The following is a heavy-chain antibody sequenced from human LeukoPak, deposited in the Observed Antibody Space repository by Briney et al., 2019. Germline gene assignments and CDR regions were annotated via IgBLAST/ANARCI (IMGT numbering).Heavy chain of an antibody. CDR2: ISGNGGRT. CDR3: AKDGARDGYNYPDH. Sequence: GGSLRLSCAVSGFTFSTYAMNWVRQAPGKGLEWVSAISGNGGRTYYADSVKGRFTISRDKSKNTLYLQMNSLRAEDTAVYYCAKDGARDGYNYPDHWGQGTLVTVSS. J-gene: IGHJ4*02. V-gene: IGHV3-23*01. D-gene: IGHD5-24*01. CDR1: GFTFSTYA.